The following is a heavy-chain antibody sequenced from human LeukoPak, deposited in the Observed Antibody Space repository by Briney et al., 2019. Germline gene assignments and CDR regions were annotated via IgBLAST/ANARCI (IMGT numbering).Heavy chain of an antibody. CDR2: IYSGGST. Sequence: GGSLRLSCAASGFTVSSNYMSWVRQAPGKGLEWVSVIYSGGSTYYADSVKGRFTISRDNSKNTLYLQMNSLRAKDTAVYYCARDSMDTAMVDWGQGTLVTVSS. CDR1: GFTVSSNY. J-gene: IGHJ4*02. D-gene: IGHD5-18*01. CDR3: ARDSMDTAMVD. V-gene: IGHV3-66*01.